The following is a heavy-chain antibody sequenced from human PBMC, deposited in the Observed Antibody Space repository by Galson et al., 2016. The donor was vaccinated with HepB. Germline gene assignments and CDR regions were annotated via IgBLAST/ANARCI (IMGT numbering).Heavy chain of an antibody. CDR3: ARAVPDIHASGSYPDY. Sequence: SLRLSCAASGFTFSDYYMSWIRQAPGKGLEWLSYISSSSHHTDYADSAKGRFTISRDNAKNSLHLQMNNLRVEDTAVYYCARAVPDIHASGSYPDYWGQGTLVTVFS. D-gene: IGHD3-10*01. V-gene: IGHV3-11*05. CDR2: ISSSSHHT. J-gene: IGHJ4*02. CDR1: GFTFSDYY.